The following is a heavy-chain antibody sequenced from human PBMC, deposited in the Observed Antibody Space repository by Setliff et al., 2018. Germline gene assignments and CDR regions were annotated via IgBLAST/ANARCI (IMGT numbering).Heavy chain of an antibody. CDR1: GGSISNYY. V-gene: IGHV4-4*07. Sequence: SETLSLTCTVSGGSISNYYWSWIRQPAGKGLEWTGRIYTSGSTNYNPSLKSRVTMSVDTSKNQFSLKLSSVTAADTAVYYCARDVFPYHYEGAFDIWGQGTMVTVSS. J-gene: IGHJ3*02. D-gene: IGHD3-22*01. CDR2: IYTSGST. CDR3: ARDVFPYHYEGAFDI.